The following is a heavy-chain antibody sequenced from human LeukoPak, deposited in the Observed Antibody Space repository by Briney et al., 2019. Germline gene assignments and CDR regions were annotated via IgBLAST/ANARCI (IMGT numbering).Heavy chain of an antibody. CDR1: GFTFSSYA. CDR3: AKSHSAGATHYYYGMDV. Sequence: GGSLRLSCEVSGFTFSSYAMSWVRQAPGKGLEWVSGISGTGGSTYYADSVRGRFSISRDNSKNTLYLQMNSLRAEDTAVYYCAKSHSAGATHYYYGMDVWGQGTTVTVSS. V-gene: IGHV3-23*01. J-gene: IGHJ6*02. D-gene: IGHD1-26*01. CDR2: ISGTGGST.